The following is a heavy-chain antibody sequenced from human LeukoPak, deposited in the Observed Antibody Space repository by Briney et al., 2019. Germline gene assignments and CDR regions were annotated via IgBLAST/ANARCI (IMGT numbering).Heavy chain of an antibody. CDR2: INPSGGST. CDR3: ARDGYCSGGSCYGMDV. D-gene: IGHD2-15*01. CDR1: GYTFTNYY. V-gene: IGHV1-46*01. Sequence: ASVKVSCKASGYTFTNYYMHWVRQAPGQGLEWMGMINPSGGSTTYAQKFQGRVTMTRDTSTSTVYMELSSLRSEDTAVYYCARDGYCSGGSCYGMDVWGQGTTVTVSS. J-gene: IGHJ6*02.